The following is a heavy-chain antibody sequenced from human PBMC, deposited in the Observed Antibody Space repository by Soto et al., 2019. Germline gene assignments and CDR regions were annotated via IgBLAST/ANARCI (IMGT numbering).Heavy chain of an antibody. D-gene: IGHD3-16*01. J-gene: IGHJ4*02. CDR2: IGLGSGIL. V-gene: IGHV3-48*01. CDR1: GFTFSAYS. CDR3: VRDTLFAFDS. Sequence: PGGSLRLSCAASGFTFSAYSMNWVRQAPGKGLEWVSYIGLGSGILSYADSVKGRFTISRDDAENSLYLQMYSLRAEDTALYYCVRDTLFAFDSWGQGTLVTVSP.